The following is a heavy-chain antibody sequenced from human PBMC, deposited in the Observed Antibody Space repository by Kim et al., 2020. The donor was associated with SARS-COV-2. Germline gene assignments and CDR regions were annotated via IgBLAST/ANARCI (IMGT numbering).Heavy chain of an antibody. V-gene: IGHV4-59*08. Sequence: SETLSLTCTVSGGSISSYYWSWIRQPPGKGLEWIGYIYYSGSTNYNPSLKSRVTISVDTSKNQFSLKLSSVTAADTAVYYCARGSNDFWSGYYMYYYGMDVWGQGTTVTVSS. CDR1: GGSISSYY. CDR3: ARGSNDFWSGYYMYYYGMDV. J-gene: IGHJ6*02. CDR2: IYYSGST. D-gene: IGHD3-3*01.